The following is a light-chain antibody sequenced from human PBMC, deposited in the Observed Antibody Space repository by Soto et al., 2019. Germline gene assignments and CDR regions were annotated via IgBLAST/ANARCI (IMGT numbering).Light chain of an antibody. Sequence: DIQMTQSPSSLSTSIRDRVTITCRASQAITTYLNWYQQKQGKAPKLLIYATSNLQSGVPSRFSGSGSGTDFTLTISSLQPEDFATYYCQQTYSTPYTFGQGTKLEIK. V-gene: IGKV1-39*01. CDR2: ATS. J-gene: IGKJ2*01. CDR3: QQTYSTPYT. CDR1: QAITTY.